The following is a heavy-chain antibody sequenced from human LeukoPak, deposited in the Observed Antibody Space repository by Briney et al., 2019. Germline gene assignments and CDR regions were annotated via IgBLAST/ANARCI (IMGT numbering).Heavy chain of an antibody. CDR1: GGSFSGYY. CDR3: AREYSSSRDAFDI. CDR2: INHSGST. V-gene: IGHV4-34*01. D-gene: IGHD6-6*01. Sequence: PSETLSLTCAVYGGSFSGYYWSWIRQPPGKGLEWIGEINHSGSTNYNPSLKSRVTISVDTSKNQFSLKLSSVTAGDTAVYYCAREYSSSRDAFDIWGQGTMVTVSS. J-gene: IGHJ3*02.